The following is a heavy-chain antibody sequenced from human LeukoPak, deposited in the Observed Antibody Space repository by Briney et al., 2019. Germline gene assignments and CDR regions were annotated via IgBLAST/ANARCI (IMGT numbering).Heavy chain of an antibody. J-gene: IGHJ4*02. CDR2: ISGSGGST. CDR1: GITFRSYA. Sequence: GGSLRLSCAAPGITFRSYAMSWVRQAPGKGLEWVSAISGSGGSTYYADSVKGRFTISRDNSKNTLYLQMNSLRAEDTAVYYCAKVPPIDGFWSGYYDYYFDYWGQGTLVTVSS. D-gene: IGHD3-3*01. CDR3: AKVPPIDGFWSGYYDYYFDY. V-gene: IGHV3-23*01.